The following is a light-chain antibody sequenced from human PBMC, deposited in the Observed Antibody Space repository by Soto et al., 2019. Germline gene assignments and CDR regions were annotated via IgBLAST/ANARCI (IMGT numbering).Light chain of an antibody. V-gene: IGLV1-51*01. CDR3: GTWDSSLSAVV. CDR2: DNN. Sequence: QSVLTLPPSVSAAPGQKVTISCSGSSSNIGNNYVSWYQQLPGTAPKLLIYDNNKRPSGIPDRFSGSKSGTSATLGITGLQTGDEADYYCGTWDSSLSAVVFGGGTKVTVL. CDR1: SSNIGNNY. J-gene: IGLJ2*01.